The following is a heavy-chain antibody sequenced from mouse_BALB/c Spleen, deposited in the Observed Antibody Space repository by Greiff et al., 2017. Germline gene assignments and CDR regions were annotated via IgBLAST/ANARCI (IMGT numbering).Heavy chain of an antibody. V-gene: IGHV4-1*02. CDR2: INPDSSTI. CDR3: ARAYYGNGYYAMDY. J-gene: IGHJ4*01. D-gene: IGHD2-10*01. CDR1: GFDFSRYW. Sequence: EVQRVESGGGLVQPGGSLKLSCAASGFDFSRYWMSWVRQAPGKGLEWIGEINPDSSTINYTPSLKDKFIISRDNAKNTLYLQMSKVRSEDTALYYCARAYYGNGYYAMDYWGQGTSVTVSS.